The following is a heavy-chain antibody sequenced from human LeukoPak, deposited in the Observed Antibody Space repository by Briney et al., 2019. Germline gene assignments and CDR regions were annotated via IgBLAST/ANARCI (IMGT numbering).Heavy chain of an antibody. CDR1: GLTVSNND. CDR2: IWYDGTNK. J-gene: IGHJ4*02. Sequence: GGSLRLSCAASGLTVSNNDVSWVRQAPGKGLEWVAVIWYDGTNKDYAESVKGRFTISRDDSKNTLYLQMNSLRAEDTAVYYCARKNVAASDYWGQGTLVTVSS. V-gene: IGHV3-33*08. D-gene: IGHD6-13*01. CDR3: ARKNVAASDY.